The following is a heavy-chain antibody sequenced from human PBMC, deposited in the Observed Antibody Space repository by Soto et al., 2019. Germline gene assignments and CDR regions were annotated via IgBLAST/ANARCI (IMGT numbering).Heavy chain of an antibody. D-gene: IGHD3-3*01. V-gene: IGHV3-30-3*01. CDR2: ISYDGSNK. CDR1: GFTFSSYA. CDR3: GRDSFWSGYWFEGMDV. J-gene: IGHJ6*02. Sequence: QVQLVESGGGVVQPGRSLRLSCAASGFTFSSYAMHWVRQAPGKGLEWVAVISYDGSNKYYADSVKGRFTISRDNSKNTLYLQMNSLRAEDAAVYYCGRDSFWSGYWFEGMDVWGQGTTVTVSS.